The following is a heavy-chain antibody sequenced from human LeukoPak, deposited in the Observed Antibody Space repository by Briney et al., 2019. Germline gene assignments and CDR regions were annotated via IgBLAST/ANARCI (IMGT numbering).Heavy chain of an antibody. CDR3: AKVVFYESSGYSDY. V-gene: IGHV3-23*01. Sequence: GGSLRLSCAASGFTFSSYAMSWVRQAPEKGLEWVSAISGSGAGTYYANSVKGRFTISRDNSKNTLYLLMNSLRAEDTAVYYCAKVVFYESSGYSDYWGQGTLVTVSS. J-gene: IGHJ4*02. CDR1: GFTFSSYA. D-gene: IGHD3-22*01. CDR2: ISGSGAGT.